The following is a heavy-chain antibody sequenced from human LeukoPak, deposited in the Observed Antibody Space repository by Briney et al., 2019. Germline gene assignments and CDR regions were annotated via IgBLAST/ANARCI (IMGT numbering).Heavy chain of an antibody. Sequence: GGSLRLSCAASGFVFSNHGMQWVRQAPGKGLEWVAVISHDGSAKDYADSVKCRFTISRDNSKNTLYLQINSLRAEDTAVYFCAKETGGSGSSYLSFFDYWGQGTLVTVSS. J-gene: IGHJ4*02. CDR3: AKETGGSGSSYLSFFDY. CDR1: GFVFSNHG. CDR2: ISHDGSAK. D-gene: IGHD3-10*01. V-gene: IGHV3-30*18.